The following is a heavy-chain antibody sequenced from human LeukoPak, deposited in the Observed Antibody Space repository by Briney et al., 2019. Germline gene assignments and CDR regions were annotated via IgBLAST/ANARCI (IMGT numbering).Heavy chain of an antibody. CDR3: ATGRTDYYDSGGYLTGWFDP. D-gene: IGHD3-22*01. CDR1: GYTLTELS. CDR2: FDPGDGET. J-gene: IGHJ5*02. Sequence: ASVKVSCKVSGYTLTELSMHWVRQAPGKGLEWMGGFDPGDGETIYAQKFQGRVTMTEDTSTDTAYMELSSLRSEDTAVYYCATGRTDYYDSGGYLTGWFDPWGQGTLVTVSS. V-gene: IGHV1-24*01.